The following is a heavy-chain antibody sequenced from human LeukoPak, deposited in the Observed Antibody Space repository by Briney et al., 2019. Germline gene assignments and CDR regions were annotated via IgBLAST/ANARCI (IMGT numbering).Heavy chain of an antibody. V-gene: IGHV4-61*02. J-gene: IGHJ4*02. Sequence: SETLSLTCTVSGGSISSGSYYWSWIRQPAGKGLEWIGRIYTSGSTNYNPSLKSRVTISVDTSKNQFSLKLSSVTAADTAVYYCARERVGRYCSSNSCTTWDYWGQGTLVTVSS. CDR3: ARERVGRYCSSNSCTTWDY. CDR1: GGSISSGSYY. CDR2: IYTSGST. D-gene: IGHD2-2*01.